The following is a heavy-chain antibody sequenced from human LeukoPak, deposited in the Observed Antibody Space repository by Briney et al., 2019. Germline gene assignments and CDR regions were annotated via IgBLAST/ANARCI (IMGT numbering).Heavy chain of an antibody. J-gene: IGHJ5*02. D-gene: IGHD3-3*01. CDR1: GGTFSSYA. Sequence: ASVKVSCKASGGTFSSYAISWVRQAPGQGLEWMGRIIPILGIANYAQKLQGRVTMTTDTSTSIAYMELRSLRSDDTAVYYCARVVIKPGTNNWFDPWGQGTLVTVSS. V-gene: IGHV1-69*04. CDR2: IIPILGIA. CDR3: ARVVIKPGTNNWFDP.